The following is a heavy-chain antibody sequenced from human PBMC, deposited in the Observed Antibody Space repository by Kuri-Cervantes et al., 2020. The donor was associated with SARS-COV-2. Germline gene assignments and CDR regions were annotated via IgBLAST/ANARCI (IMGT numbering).Heavy chain of an antibody. J-gene: IGHJ6*02. CDR2: ISYDGSNK. V-gene: IGHV3-30-3*01. CDR3: ARDGSDDFWSGHELGMDV. Sequence: GESLKISCAASGFTFSSYAMHWVRQAPGKGLEWVAVISYDGSNKYYADSVKGRFTISRDNSKNTLYLQMNSLRDEDTAVYYCARDGSDDFWSGHELGMDVWGQGTTVTVSS. D-gene: IGHD3-3*01. CDR1: GFTFSSYA.